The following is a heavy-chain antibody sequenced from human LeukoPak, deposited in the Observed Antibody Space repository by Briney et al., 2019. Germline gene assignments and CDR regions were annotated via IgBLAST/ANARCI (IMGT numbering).Heavy chain of an antibody. D-gene: IGHD3-3*01. CDR3: ARDSRDDFWSGYWHY. Sequence: GGSLRLSCAASGFTFSSYWMSWVRQAPGKGLEWVANIKQDGSEKYYVDSVKGRFTISRDNAKNSLYLQMNSLRAEDTAVYYCARDSRDDFWSGYWHYWGQGTLVTVSS. CDR2: IKQDGSEK. V-gene: IGHV3-7*01. J-gene: IGHJ4*02. CDR1: GFTFSSYW.